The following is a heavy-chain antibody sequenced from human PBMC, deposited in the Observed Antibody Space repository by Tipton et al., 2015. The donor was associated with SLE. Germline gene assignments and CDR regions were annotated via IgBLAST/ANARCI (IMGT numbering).Heavy chain of an antibody. CDR1: GITFSSYG. CDR2: ISYDGNNE. CDR3: ARDSTETNYYYYDMDV. J-gene: IGHJ6*03. V-gene: IGHV3-30*19. D-gene: IGHD4-11*01. Sequence: SLRLSCAASGITFSSYGIHWVRQAPGKGLEWVATISYDGNNEFYADSVKGRFTISRDDSKNMFYLLMNSLRPEDTAVYYCARDSTETNYYYYDMDVWGNGTTVTVSS.